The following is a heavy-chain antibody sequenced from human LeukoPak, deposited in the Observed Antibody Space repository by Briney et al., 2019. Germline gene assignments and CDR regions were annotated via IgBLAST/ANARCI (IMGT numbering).Heavy chain of an antibody. D-gene: IGHD1-26*01. CDR2: ITTCTGNP. J-gene: IGHJ4*02. CDR3: ARDSAPILFDY. CDR1: GYTFHRYS. Sequence: ASVKVSCKASGYTFHRYSVNWVRQAPGQGLEWMGWITTCTGNPTYARGFTGRFVFSLDTSVSTAYLQISSLEAEDTAVYYCARDSAPILFDYWGQGTLVTVSS. V-gene: IGHV7-4-1*02.